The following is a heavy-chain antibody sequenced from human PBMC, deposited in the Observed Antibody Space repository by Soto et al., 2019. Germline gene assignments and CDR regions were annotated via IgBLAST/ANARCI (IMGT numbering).Heavy chain of an antibody. J-gene: IGHJ5*02. CDR2: IYHSGST. CDR1: GGSISSYY. V-gene: IGHV4-59*12. CDR3: ARVPGP. Sequence: SETLSLTYTVSGGSISSYYWSWIRQPPRKGLEWIGYIYHSGSTYYNPSLESRVNISVDRSKNQFSLKLSSVTAADTAVYYCARVPGPWGQGTLVTVSS.